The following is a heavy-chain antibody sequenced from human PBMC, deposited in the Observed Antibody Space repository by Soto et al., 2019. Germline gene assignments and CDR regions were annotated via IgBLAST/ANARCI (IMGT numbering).Heavy chain of an antibody. V-gene: IGHV4-59*01. CDR3: AREVDYYYGMDV. CDR2: IYYSGST. J-gene: IGHJ6*02. CDR1: GGSISSYY. Sequence: SETLSLTCTVSGGSISSYYWSWIRQPPGKGLEWIGYIYYSGSTNYNPSLKSRVTISVDTSKNQFSLKLSSMTAADTAVYYCAREVDYYYGMDVWGQGTTVTVSS.